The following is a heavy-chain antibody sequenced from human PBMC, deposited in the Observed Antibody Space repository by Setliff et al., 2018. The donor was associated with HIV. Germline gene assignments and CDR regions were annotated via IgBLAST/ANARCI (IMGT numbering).Heavy chain of an antibody. CDR1: GFTFSNYW. CDR3: AREGPTVTTRYFHY. Sequence: HPGGSLRLSCAASGFTFSNYWMHWVRQAPGKGLVWVSRVNSDGTNTTYADSVKGRFTISRDNAKKTLFLQMDSLRVEDTALYYCAREGPTVTTRYFHYWGQGTLVTVSS. J-gene: IGHJ1*01. V-gene: IGHV3-74*01. D-gene: IGHD4-17*01. CDR2: VNSDGTNT.